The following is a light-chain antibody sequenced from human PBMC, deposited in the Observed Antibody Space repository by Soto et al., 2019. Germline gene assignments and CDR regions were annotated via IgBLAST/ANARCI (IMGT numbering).Light chain of an antibody. CDR3: QQYNNWWT. CDR1: QSVDSN. V-gene: IGKV3-15*01. Sequence: EILMTQSPATLSVSPGERATLSCRASQSVDSNLAWYQQKPGQAPRLLIYGASTRATGISARFSGSGSGTEFTLTISSLQSGDFGVYYCQQYNNWWTFGQGTKV. J-gene: IGKJ1*01. CDR2: GAS.